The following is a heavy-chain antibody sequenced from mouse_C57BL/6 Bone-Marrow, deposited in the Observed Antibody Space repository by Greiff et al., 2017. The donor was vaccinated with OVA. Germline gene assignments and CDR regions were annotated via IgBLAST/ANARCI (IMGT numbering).Heavy chain of an antibody. J-gene: IGHJ1*03. Sequence: QVQLQQSGAELARPGASVKLSCKASGYTFTSYGISWVKQRTGQGLEWIGEIYPRSGNTYYNEKFKGKATLTADKSSSTAYMELRSLTSEDSAVYFCASRIYYDYDSWYFDVWGTGTTVTVSS. V-gene: IGHV1-81*01. CDR1: GYTFTSYG. D-gene: IGHD2-4*01. CDR2: IYPRSGNT. CDR3: ASRIYYDYDSWYFDV.